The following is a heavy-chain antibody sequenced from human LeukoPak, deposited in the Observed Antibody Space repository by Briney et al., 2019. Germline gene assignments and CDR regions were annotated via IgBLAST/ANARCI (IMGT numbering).Heavy chain of an antibody. V-gene: IGHV3-23*01. D-gene: IGHD3-16*02. CDR2: ISGSGGST. CDR3: AKTPFTFGGVIVSFDY. J-gene: IGHJ4*02. Sequence: GSLRLSCAASGFTFSSYAMSWVRQAPGKGLEWVSAISGSGGSTYYADSVKGRFTISRDNSKNTLYLQMNSLRAEDTAVYYCAKTPFTFGGVIVSFDYWGQGTLVTVSS. CDR1: GFTFSSYA.